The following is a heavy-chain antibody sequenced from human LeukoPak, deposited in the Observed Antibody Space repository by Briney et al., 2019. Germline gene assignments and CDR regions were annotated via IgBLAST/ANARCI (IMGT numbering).Heavy chain of an antibody. V-gene: IGHV4-59*12. Sequence: DPSETLSLTCTVSGGSISSYYWSWIRQPPGKGLEWIGYIYYSGSTNYKPSLKSRVTISVDTSKNQFSLKLSSVTAADTAVYYCARAQSAKKLKWGSKQAKSAFDIWGQGTMVTVSS. D-gene: IGHD1-26*01. CDR2: IYYSGST. CDR1: GGSISSYY. J-gene: IGHJ3*02. CDR3: ARAQSAKKLKWGSKQAKSAFDI.